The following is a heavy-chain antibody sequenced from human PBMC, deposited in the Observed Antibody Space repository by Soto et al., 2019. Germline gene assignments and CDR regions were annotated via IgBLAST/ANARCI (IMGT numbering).Heavy chain of an antibody. CDR1: GVSISSSSYY. V-gene: IGHV4-39*01. D-gene: IGHD3-22*01. J-gene: IGHJ6*02. CDR3: ARAYYYDSSGYYQGSSGMDV. CDR2: IFYSGST. Sequence: PSETLSLTCTVSGVSISSSSYYWGWIRQPPGKGLEWIGRIFYSGSTYYNPSLRSRVTISVDTSNNEFSLKLSSVTAADTAVYYCARAYYYDSSGYYQGSSGMDVWGQGTTVTVSS.